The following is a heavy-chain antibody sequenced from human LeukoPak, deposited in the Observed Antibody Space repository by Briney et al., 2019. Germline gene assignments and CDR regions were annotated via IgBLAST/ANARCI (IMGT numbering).Heavy chain of an antibody. J-gene: IGHJ3*02. V-gene: IGHV1-24*01. CDR1: GYTLIDLY. CDR2: FDTEDGET. D-gene: IGHD6-6*01. Sequence: ASVKDSCKDSGYTLIDLYMHWVRQAPGKGLEWMGGFDTEDGETIYAQKFQGRVTMAEDTSTDTAYMELSSLRSEDTAVYYCARDAVKAVASLAAFDIWGQGTMVTVSS. CDR3: ARDAVKAVASLAAFDI.